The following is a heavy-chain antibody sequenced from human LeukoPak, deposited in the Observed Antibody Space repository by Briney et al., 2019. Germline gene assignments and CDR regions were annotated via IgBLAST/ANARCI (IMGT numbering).Heavy chain of an antibody. CDR2: ISGSGGST. CDR3: AKAHYDSFYSLDY. Sequence: GGSLRLSCAASGFTLSSYAMSWVRQASGKGLEWVSAISGSGGSTYYADSVKGRFTIPRDNSKNTLYLQMNSLRAEDTAVYYCAKAHYDSFYSLDYWGQGTLVTVSS. D-gene: IGHD3-22*01. V-gene: IGHV3-23*01. J-gene: IGHJ4*02. CDR1: GFTLSSYA.